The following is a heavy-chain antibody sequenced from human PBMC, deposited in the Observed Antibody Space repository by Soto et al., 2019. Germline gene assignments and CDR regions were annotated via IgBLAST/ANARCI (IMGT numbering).Heavy chain of an antibody. CDR2: IYPGDSDT. Sequence: PGESLKISCKGSGYSFTSYWIGWVRQMPGKGLEWMGIIYPGDSDTRYSPSFQGQVTISADKSISTAYLQWSSLKASDTAMYYCARTRMVRGVIVYFDYWGQGTLVTVSS. V-gene: IGHV5-51*01. CDR3: ARTRMVRGVIVYFDY. CDR1: GYSFTSYW. J-gene: IGHJ4*02. D-gene: IGHD3-10*01.